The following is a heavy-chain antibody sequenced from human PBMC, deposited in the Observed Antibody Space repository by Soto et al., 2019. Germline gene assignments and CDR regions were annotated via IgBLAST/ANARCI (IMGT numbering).Heavy chain of an antibody. CDR2: ISSSSSYI. CDR1: GFTFSSYS. V-gene: IGHV3-21*01. D-gene: IGHD4-4*01. Sequence: EVQLMESGGGLVKPGGSLRLSCAASGFTFSSYSMNWVRQAPGKGLEWVSSISSSSSYIYYADSVKGRFTISRDNAKNSLYLQMNSLRAEDTAVYYCARDDYSNSLYYYGMDVWGQGTTVTVSS. CDR3: ARDDYSNSLYYYGMDV. J-gene: IGHJ6*02.